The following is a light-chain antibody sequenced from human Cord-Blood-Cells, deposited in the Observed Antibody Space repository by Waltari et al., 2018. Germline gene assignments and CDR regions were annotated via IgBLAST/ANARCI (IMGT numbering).Light chain of an antibody. J-gene: IGLJ3*02. Sequence: QSALTQPASVSGSPGQSITISCPGTSRDVGGYNYFSWYQQHPGKAPKLMIYDVSKQPSGVSNRFSGSKSGNTASLTISGLQAEDAADYYCSSYTSSSTWVFGGGTKLTVL. V-gene: IGLV2-14*01. CDR3: SSYTSSSTWV. CDR1: SRDVGGYNY. CDR2: DVS.